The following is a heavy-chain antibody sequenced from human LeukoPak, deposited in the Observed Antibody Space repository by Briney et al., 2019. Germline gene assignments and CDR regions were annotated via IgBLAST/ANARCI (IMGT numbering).Heavy chain of an antibody. Sequence: SETLSLTCTVSGGSISSYYWSWIRQPPGKGLGWIGYIYYSGSTNYNPSLKSRVTISVDTSKNQFSLKLSSVTAADTAVYYCARTVVAYPMDVWGKGTTDTVSS. D-gene: IGHD2-15*01. CDR2: IYYSGST. CDR1: GGSISSYY. CDR3: ARTVVAYPMDV. V-gene: IGHV4-59*01. J-gene: IGHJ6*04.